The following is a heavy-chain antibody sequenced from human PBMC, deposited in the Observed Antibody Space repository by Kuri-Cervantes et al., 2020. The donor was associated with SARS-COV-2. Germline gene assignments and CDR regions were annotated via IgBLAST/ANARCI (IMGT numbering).Heavy chain of an antibody. Sequence: SETLSLTCTVSGGSISSSSYYWGWIRQPPGKGLEWIGSIYYSGSTYYNPSLKSRVTISVGTSKNQFSLKLSSVTAADTAVYYCARLLRQRYCSGGSCYGWIWGQGTMVTVSS. CDR2: IYYSGST. V-gene: IGHV4-39*01. CDR1: GGSISSSSYY. CDR3: ARLLRQRYCSGGSCYGWI. J-gene: IGHJ3*02. D-gene: IGHD2-15*01.